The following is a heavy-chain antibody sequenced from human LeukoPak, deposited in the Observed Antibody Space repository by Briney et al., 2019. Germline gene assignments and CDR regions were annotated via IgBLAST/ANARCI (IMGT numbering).Heavy chain of an antibody. CDR1: GYTFTSYG. J-gene: IGHJ4*02. Sequence: GASVKVSCKASGYTFTSYGISWVRQAPGQGLEWMGWISAYNGNTNYAQKLQGRVTMTTDTSTSTAYMELRSLRSDDTAVYYCASRHLKQQLANFDYWGQGTLVTVSS. D-gene: IGHD6-13*01. CDR2: ISAYNGNT. CDR3: ASRHLKQQLANFDY. V-gene: IGHV1-18*01.